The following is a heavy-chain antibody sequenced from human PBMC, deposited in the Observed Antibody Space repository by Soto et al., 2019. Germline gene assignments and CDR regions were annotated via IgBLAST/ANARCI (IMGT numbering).Heavy chain of an antibody. D-gene: IGHD2-21*01. V-gene: IGHV4-59*01. CDR3: ASCGDHCYQFDY. CDR1: GGSISSYY. Sequence: SETLSLTCTVSGGSISSYYWSWIRQPPGKGLEWIGYIYYSGSTKSNPSLESRVTISVDTSKNQLSLKLSSVTAADTAVYYCASCGDHCYQFDYWGQGTPVTVSS. J-gene: IGHJ4*02. CDR2: IYYSGST.